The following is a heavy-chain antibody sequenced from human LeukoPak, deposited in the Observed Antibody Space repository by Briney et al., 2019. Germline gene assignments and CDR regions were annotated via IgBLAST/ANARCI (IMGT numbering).Heavy chain of an antibody. CDR3: ARAENDYGDYYFDY. Sequence: GGSLRLSCAASGFTFSTFNMHWVRQAPGKGLEWVAVFSSDGRSTFYAENVQGRFTLSRDNSKNTLSLQMNSLRAEDTAVYYCARAENDYGDYYFDYWGQGTLVTVSS. V-gene: IGHV3-30*03. CDR1: GFTFSTFN. CDR2: FSSDGRST. J-gene: IGHJ4*02. D-gene: IGHD4-17*01.